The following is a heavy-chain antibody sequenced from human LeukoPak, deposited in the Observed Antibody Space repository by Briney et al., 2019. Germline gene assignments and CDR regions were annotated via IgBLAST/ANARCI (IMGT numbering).Heavy chain of an antibody. Sequence: ASVNVSCKASGYTFTGYYMHWVRQAPGQGLEWMGWINPNSGGTNYAQKFQGWVTMTRDTSISTAYMELSRLRSDDTAVYYCARPSKLLYDFWSGDNEYYFDYWGQGTLVTVSS. CDR3: ARPSKLLYDFWSGDNEYYFDY. V-gene: IGHV1-2*04. CDR1: GYTFTGYY. CDR2: INPNSGGT. J-gene: IGHJ4*02. D-gene: IGHD3-3*01.